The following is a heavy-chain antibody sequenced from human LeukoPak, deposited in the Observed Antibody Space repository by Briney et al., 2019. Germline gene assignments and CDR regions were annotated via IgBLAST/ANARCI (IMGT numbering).Heavy chain of an antibody. D-gene: IGHD3-22*01. CDR3: ARHTNYYDSSGYVDY. V-gene: IGHV5-51*01. CDR2: IYPGDSDT. J-gene: IGHJ4*02. Sequence: PGESLRISCKGSGYSFTSYWIGWVRQMPGKGLEWMGIIYPGDSDTRYSPSFQGQVTISADKSISTAYLQWSSLKASDTAMYYCARHTNYYDSSGYVDYWGQGTLVTVSS. CDR1: GYSFTSYW.